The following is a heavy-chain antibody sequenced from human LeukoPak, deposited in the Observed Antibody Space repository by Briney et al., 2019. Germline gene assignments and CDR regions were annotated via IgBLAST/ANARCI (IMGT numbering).Heavy chain of an antibody. CDR1: GGSFGDYY. D-gene: IGHD5-12*01. CDR3: AAQYSGYVRLDY. J-gene: IGHJ4*02. V-gene: IGHV4-34*01. CDR2: ISHSGST. Sequence: SETLSLTCAVYGGSFGDYYWSWIRQPPGKGLEWIGEISHSGSTNYNPSLKSRVTMSVDTSKNQFSLKLTSVTAADTAVYYCAAQYSGYVRLDYWGQGTLVTVSS.